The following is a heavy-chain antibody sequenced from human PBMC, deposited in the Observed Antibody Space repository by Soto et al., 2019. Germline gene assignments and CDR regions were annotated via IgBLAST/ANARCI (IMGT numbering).Heavy chain of an antibody. V-gene: IGHV3-33*01. CDR2: IWYDGSNK. CDR3: ARDRRRGYSGYDSPTTSFDY. Sequence: QVQLVESGGGVVQPGRSLRLSCAASGFTFSSYGMHWVRQAPGKGLEWVAVIWYDGSNKYYADSVKGRFTISRDNSKNTLYLQMNSLRAEDTAVYYCARDRRRGYSGYDSPTTSFDYWGQGTLVTVSS. D-gene: IGHD5-12*01. CDR1: GFTFSSYG. J-gene: IGHJ4*02.